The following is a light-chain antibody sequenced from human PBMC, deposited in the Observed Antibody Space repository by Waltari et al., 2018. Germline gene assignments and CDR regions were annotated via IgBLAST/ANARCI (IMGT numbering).Light chain of an antibody. J-gene: IGKJ1*01. CDR3: QHYGTSPRT. CDR2: GSF. CDR1: QSVTSNS. Sequence: EIILTQSPGTLSLSPGERATLSCRASQSVTSNSLAWYQQKPGQAPGLIIYGSFNRATGIPDRCSGSGSGTDFTLTIIRLEPEDFAVYYCQHYGTSPRTFGQGTKVEL. V-gene: IGKV3-20*01.